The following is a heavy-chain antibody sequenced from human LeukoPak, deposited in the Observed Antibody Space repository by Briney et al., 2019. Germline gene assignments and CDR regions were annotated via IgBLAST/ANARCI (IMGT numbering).Heavy chain of an antibody. CDR2: IKQVGSEK. Sequence: GGSLRPSSAASGLTSSSYWMSWDRQAPGKGLEWVAKIKQVGSEKNYVDSVKGRFTISRDNAKNSLYLQMNSLRAEDTAVYYCARGEAYCSSTSCRAFDIWGQGTMVTVSS. J-gene: IGHJ3*02. V-gene: IGHV3-7*03. CDR1: GLTSSSYW. CDR3: ARGEAYCSSTSCRAFDI. D-gene: IGHD2-2*01.